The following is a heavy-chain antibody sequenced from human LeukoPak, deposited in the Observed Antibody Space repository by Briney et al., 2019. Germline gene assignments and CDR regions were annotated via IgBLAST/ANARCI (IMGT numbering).Heavy chain of an antibody. J-gene: IGHJ5*02. Sequence: GASVKVSCKASGYSFADYYMHWVRQAPGQGLGWMGWIKPNSGGTRSAQKFQGRVTMTRDTSISTAYMELSSLRYDDTAVYYCATNILVRDIINWFDPWGQGTLVTDSS. CDR2: IKPNSGGT. D-gene: IGHD3-10*01. V-gene: IGHV1-2*02. CDR1: GYSFADYY. CDR3: ATNILVRDIINWFDP.